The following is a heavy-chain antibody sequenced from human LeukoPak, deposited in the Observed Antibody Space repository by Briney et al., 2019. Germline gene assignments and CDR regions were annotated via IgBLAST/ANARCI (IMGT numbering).Heavy chain of an antibody. CDR1: GYSISSGYQ. CDR3: ARDPRWLTPDCTSTSCYENYFDP. V-gene: IGHV4-38-2*02. CDR2: IYHSGSA. J-gene: IGHJ5*02. Sequence: SETLSLSCGVSGYSISSGYQWAWIRQSPGKGLEWIGSIYHSGSAHYNPSLKSRVTISVETSKNQFSLNMYSVTAADTAVYYCARDPRWLTPDCTSTSCYENYFDPWGQGTLVTVSS. D-gene: IGHD2-2*01.